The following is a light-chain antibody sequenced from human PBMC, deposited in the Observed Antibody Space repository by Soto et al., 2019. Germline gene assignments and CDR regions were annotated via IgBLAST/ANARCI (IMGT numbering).Light chain of an antibody. V-gene: IGLV2-23*01. CDR1: SSDVGSYNL. CDR3: CSYAGSRRV. Sequence: QSALTQPASVSGSPGQSITISCTGTSSDVGSYNLVSWYQQHPGKAHKLMIYEGSKRPSGVSNRFSGSKSGNTASLTISGLQAEDEADYYCCSYAGSRRVFGTGTKVTVL. J-gene: IGLJ1*01. CDR2: EGS.